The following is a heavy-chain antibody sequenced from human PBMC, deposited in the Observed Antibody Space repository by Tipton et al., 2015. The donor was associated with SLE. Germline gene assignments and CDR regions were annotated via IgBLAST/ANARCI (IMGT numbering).Heavy chain of an antibody. D-gene: IGHD2-15*01. V-gene: IGHV4-30-2*01. Sequence: WLHQPPGKGLEWIGYIYHSGSTYYNPSLKSRVTISVDRSKNQFSLKLRSVTAADTAVYYCARGGDIVGGPFDYWGQGTLVTVSS. J-gene: IGHJ4*02. CDR3: ARGGDIVGGPFDY. CDR2: IYHSGST.